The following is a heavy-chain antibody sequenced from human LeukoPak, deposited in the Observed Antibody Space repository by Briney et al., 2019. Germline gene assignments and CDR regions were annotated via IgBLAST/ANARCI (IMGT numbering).Heavy chain of an antibody. CDR1: GYTFTGYY. V-gene: IGHV1-2*06. CDR2: INPNSGGT. CDR3: ARDSLSSITIFGVVSYYYYGMDV. Sequence: ASVKVSCKASGYTFTGYYMHWVRQAPGQGLEWMGRINPNSGGTNYAQKFQGRVTMTRDTSISTAYMELSRLRSDDTAVYYCARDSLSSITIFGVVSYYYYGMDVWGQGTTVTVSS. D-gene: IGHD3-3*01. J-gene: IGHJ6*02.